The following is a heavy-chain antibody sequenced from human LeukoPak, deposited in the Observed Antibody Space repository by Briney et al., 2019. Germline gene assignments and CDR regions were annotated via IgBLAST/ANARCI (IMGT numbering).Heavy chain of an antibody. V-gene: IGHV3-30*04. CDR3: ARGPGSLYDPYYFDY. CDR1: GFSFSSYA. Sequence: PGRSLRLSCAASGFSFSSYAMHWVRQAPGKGLEWVAVISYDGSNKYYADSVKGRFTISRDNSENTLYLQMNSLRAEDTAVYYCARGPGSLYDPYYFDYWGQGTLVTVSS. CDR2: ISYDGSNK. D-gene: IGHD3-16*01. J-gene: IGHJ4*02.